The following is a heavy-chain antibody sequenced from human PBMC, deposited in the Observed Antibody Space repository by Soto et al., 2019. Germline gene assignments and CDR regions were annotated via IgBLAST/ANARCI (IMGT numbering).Heavy chain of an antibody. CDR3: ARDLDASSHYYGMDV. CDR1: GFTFSSYA. Sequence: GGSLRLSCAASGFTFSSYAMHWVRQAPGKGLEWVAVISYDGSNKYYADSVKGRFTISRDNSKNTLYLQMNSLRAEDTAVYYCARDLDASSHYYGMDVWGQGTTVTVSS. CDR2: ISYDGSNK. D-gene: IGHD6-19*01. V-gene: IGHV3-30-3*01. J-gene: IGHJ6*02.